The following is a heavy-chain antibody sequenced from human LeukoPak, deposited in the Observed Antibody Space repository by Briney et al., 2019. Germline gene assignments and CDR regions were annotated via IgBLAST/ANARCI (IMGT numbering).Heavy chain of an antibody. V-gene: IGHV3-30*18. J-gene: IGHJ4*02. CDR3: AKDLRNIHYLDY. CDR1: GFTFRSYE. CDR2: ISYDGSNK. D-gene: IGHD1-14*01. Sequence: PGGSLRLSCAASGFTFRSYEMNWVRQAPGKGLEWVAVISYDGSNKYYADSVKGRFTISRDNSKNTLYLQMNSLRAEDTAVYYCAKDLRNIHYLDYWGQGTLVTVSS.